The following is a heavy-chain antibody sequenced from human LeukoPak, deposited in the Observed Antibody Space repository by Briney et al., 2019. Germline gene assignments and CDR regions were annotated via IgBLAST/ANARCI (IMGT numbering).Heavy chain of an antibody. D-gene: IGHD3-10*01. CDR3: ARQNYYGSGSYYFDY. CDR2: FYHSGTI. Sequence: SETLSLTCTVSGFSISNDYSWGWIRQPPGRGLEWIANFYHSGTIYYNPSLKSRVTISVDTSKNQFSLKLGSVTAADTAVYYCARQNYYGSGSYYFDYWGQGTLVTVSS. J-gene: IGHJ4*02. CDR1: GFSISNDYS. V-gene: IGHV4-38-2*02.